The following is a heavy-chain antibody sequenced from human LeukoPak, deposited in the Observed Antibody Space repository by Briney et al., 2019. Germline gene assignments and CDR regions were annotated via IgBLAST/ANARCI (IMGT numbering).Heavy chain of an antibody. CDR1: GFTFSNYA. V-gene: IGHV3-23*01. J-gene: IGHJ5*02. CDR3: AKSKEDCCGSFDP. Sequence: PGRSLRPSCAASGFTFSNYAVSWVRQSPGKGLEWVSAISASNSTIYYADYVRGRFTVSRDISKNTLYLQMNSLRVEDTAVYYCAKSKEDCCGSFDPWGQGTLVTVSS. CDR2: ISASNSTI. D-gene: IGHD2-15*01.